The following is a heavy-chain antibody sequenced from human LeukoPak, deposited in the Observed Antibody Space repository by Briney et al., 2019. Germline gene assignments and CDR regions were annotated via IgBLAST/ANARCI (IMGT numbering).Heavy chain of an antibody. CDR3: ARLDILTGYYLIDY. J-gene: IGHJ4*02. Sequence: GASANVSCKASGYTFTSYGISWVRQAPGQGLEWMGWISAYNGNTNYAQKLQGRVTMTTDTSTSTAYMELRSLRSDDTAVYYCARLDILTGYYLIDYWGQGTLVTVSS. D-gene: IGHD3-9*01. CDR1: GYTFTSYG. V-gene: IGHV1-18*01. CDR2: ISAYNGNT.